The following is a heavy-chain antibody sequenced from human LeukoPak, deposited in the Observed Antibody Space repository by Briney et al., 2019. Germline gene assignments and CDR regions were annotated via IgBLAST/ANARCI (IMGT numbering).Heavy chain of an antibody. CDR1: RYSFTSYW. Sequence: GEYLKISCKGSRYSFTSYWIGWVRQMPGKGLEWMGIIYPGDSDTRYSPSFQGQVTISADNYISTAYLQWSSLKGSDTAMYYCARDIGDGEVVAPGACDICGQGTMVTVSS. D-gene: IGHD3-22*01. CDR3: ARDIGDGEVVAPGACDI. J-gene: IGHJ3*02. CDR2: IYPGDSDT. V-gene: IGHV5-51*01.